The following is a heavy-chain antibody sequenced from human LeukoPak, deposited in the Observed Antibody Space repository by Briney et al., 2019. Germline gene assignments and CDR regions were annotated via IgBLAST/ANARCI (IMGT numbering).Heavy chain of an antibody. Sequence: ASVKVSCKASGYTFTGYYMHWVRQAPGQGLEWMGRINPNSGGTNYAQKFQGRVTMTRDTSISTAYMELSRLRSDDTAVYYCARGAYCGGDCCLFDYWGQGTLVTVSS. V-gene: IGHV1-2*06. CDR3: ARGAYCGGDCCLFDY. CDR2: INPNSGGT. D-gene: IGHD2-21*02. J-gene: IGHJ4*02. CDR1: GYTFTGYY.